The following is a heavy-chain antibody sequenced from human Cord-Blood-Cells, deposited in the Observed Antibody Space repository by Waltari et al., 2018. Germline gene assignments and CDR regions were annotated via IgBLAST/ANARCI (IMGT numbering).Heavy chain of an antibody. Sequence: QVQLVQSGAEVKKPGSSVKVSCKASGGTFSSYAISLAGQGPGQGLEWMGGIIPIFGTANYAQKFQGIVTITADESTSTAYMELSSLRSEDTAVYYCARVSRGDWSLNWFDPWGQGTLVTVSS. V-gene: IGHV1-69*01. D-gene: IGHD3-9*01. CDR1: GGTFSSYA. CDR3: ARVSRGDWSLNWFDP. CDR2: IIPIFGTA. J-gene: IGHJ5*02.